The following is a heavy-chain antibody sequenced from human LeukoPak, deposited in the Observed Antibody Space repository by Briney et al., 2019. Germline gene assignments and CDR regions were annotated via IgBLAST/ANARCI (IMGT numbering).Heavy chain of an antibody. CDR3: ARGARRDGYNFGY. J-gene: IGHJ4*02. CDR2: INPNSGGT. CDR1: GYTFTGYY. V-gene: IGHV1-2*02. D-gene: IGHD5-24*01. Sequence: ASVKVSCKASGYTFTGYYMHWVRQAPGQGLEWMGWINPNSGGTNYAQKFQGRITMTRDTSISTAYMELSRLRSDDTAVYYCARGARRDGYNFGYWGQGTLVTVSS.